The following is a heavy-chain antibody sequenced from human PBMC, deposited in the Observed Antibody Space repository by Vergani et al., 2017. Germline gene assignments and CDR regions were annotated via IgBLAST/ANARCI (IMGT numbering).Heavy chain of an antibody. CDR1: GGSISSGDYY. J-gene: IGHJ4*02. CDR3: ARVTALYGDSFDY. V-gene: IGHV4-30-2*01. CDR2: INHSGST. Sequence: QLQLQESGSGLVKPSQTLSLTCAVSGGSISSGDYYWSWIRQPPGKGLEWIGEINHSGSTNYNPSLKSRVTISVDTSKNQFSLKLSSVTAADTAVYYCARVTALYGDSFDYWGQGTLVTVSS. D-gene: IGHD4-17*01.